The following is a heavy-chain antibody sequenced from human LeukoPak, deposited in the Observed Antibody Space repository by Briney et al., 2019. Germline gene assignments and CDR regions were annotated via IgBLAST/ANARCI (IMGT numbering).Heavy chain of an antibody. Sequence: GESLKISCKGSGYSFTSYWIGWVRQMPGKGLEWVGIIYPGDSDTRYSPSFQGQVTISADKSISTAYLQWSSLKASDTAMYYCASSYYDFWSGYSDFDYWGQGTLVTVSS. CDR2: IYPGDSDT. D-gene: IGHD3-3*01. J-gene: IGHJ4*02. CDR1: GYSFTSYW. V-gene: IGHV5-51*01. CDR3: ASSYYDFWSGYSDFDY.